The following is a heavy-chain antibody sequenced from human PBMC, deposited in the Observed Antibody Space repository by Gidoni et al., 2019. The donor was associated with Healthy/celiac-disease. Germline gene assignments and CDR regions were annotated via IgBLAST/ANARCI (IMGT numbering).Heavy chain of an antibody. Sequence: QVQLVQSGAEVKKPGASVKVSCKASGYTFTSYYMHWVRQAPGQGLEWMGIINPSGGSTSYAQKFQGRVTMTRDTSTSTVYMELSGLRSEDTAVYYCAREIWERATDYWGQGTLVTVSS. V-gene: IGHV1-46*01. J-gene: IGHJ4*02. CDR3: AREIWERATDY. D-gene: IGHD3-16*01. CDR1: GYTFTSYY. CDR2: INPSGGST.